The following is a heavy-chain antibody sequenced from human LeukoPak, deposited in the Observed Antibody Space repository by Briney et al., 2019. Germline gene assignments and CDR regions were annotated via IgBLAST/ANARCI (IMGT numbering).Heavy chain of an antibody. CDR2: IYYSGST. Sequence: SETLSLTCTVSGGSISSYYWSWIRQPPGKGLEWIGYIYYSGSTNYNPSPKSRVTISVDTSKNQFSLKLSSVTAADTAVYYCARQLRNWFDPWGQGTLVTVSS. V-gene: IGHV4-59*01. CDR3: ARQLRNWFDP. CDR1: GGSISSYY. D-gene: IGHD5-12*01. J-gene: IGHJ5*02.